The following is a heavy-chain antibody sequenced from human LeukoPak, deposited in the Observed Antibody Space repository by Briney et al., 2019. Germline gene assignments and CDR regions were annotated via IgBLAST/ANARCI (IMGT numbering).Heavy chain of an antibody. D-gene: IGHD1-26*01. CDR3: AKDRWEGPSNWFDP. CDR2: ISGSGGST. Sequence: GRSLRLSCAASGFTFSSYGMHWVRQAPGKGLEWVSAISGSGGSTYYADSVKGRFTISRDNSKNTLYLQMNSLRAEDTAVYYCAKDRWEGPSNWFDPWGQGTLVTVSS. CDR1: GFTFSSYG. J-gene: IGHJ5*02. V-gene: IGHV3-23*01.